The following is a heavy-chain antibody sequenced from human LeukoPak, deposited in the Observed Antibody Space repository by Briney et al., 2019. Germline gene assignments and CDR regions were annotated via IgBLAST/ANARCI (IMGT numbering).Heavy chain of an antibody. CDR3: ARGIQLWLQYYYYYYMDV. V-gene: IGHV3-7*04. J-gene: IGHJ6*03. Sequence: GGSLRLSCAAPGFTFSSSWMSWVRQAPGEGLEWVANIKQDGSERSYVDSVKGRFTISRDNAKNLLYVQMNSLRAEDTAVYYCARGIQLWLQYYYYYYMDVWGKGTTVTVSS. CDR2: IKQDGSER. CDR1: GFTFSSSW. D-gene: IGHD5-18*01.